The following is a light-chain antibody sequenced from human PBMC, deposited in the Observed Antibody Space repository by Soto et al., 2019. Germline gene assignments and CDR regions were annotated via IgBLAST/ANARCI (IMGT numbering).Light chain of an antibody. Sequence: QSALTQPASVSGSPGQSITISCSGTSSDIGSYNHVAWYQQFPGKSPKLMIYAVSDRPSGISDRFSGSKSGNTASLTIFGLQVEDEAVYYCSSYTTGSTLPWVFGTGTKVTVL. J-gene: IGLJ1*01. CDR1: SSDIGSYNH. V-gene: IGLV2-14*03. CDR3: SSYTTGSTLPWV. CDR2: AVS.